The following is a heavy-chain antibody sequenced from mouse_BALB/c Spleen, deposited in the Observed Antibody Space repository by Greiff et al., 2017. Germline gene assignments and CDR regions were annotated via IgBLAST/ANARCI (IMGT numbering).Heavy chain of an antibody. Sequence: QVQLKESGPELVKPGASVKISCKASGYAFSSSWMNWVKQRPGQGLEWIGRIYPGDGDTNYNGKFKGKATLTADKSSSTAYMQLSSLTSVDSAVYFCARSGNSYAMDYWGQGTSVTVSS. D-gene: IGHD2-1*01. V-gene: IGHV1-82*01. CDR3: ARSGNSYAMDY. J-gene: IGHJ4*01. CDR2: IYPGDGDT. CDR1: GYAFSSSW.